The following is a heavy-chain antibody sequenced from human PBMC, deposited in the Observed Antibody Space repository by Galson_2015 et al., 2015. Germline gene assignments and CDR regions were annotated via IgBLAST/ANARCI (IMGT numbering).Heavy chain of an antibody. Sequence: ETLSLTCTVSDDSLSSSRYYWGWIRQPPGKGLEWIGSIYYSGSTYYNPSLNSRGTISVDTSKNQFSLKLNSVTAADTAVYYCARHDCSSTSCPHSDAFEIWGQGTTVTVSS. J-gene: IGHJ3*02. CDR3: ARHDCSSTSCPHSDAFEI. D-gene: IGHD2-2*01. CDR2: IYYSGST. V-gene: IGHV4-39*01. CDR1: DDSLSSSRYY.